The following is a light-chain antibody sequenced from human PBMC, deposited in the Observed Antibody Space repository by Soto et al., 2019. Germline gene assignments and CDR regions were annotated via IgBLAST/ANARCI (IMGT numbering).Light chain of an antibody. J-gene: IGKJ3*01. CDR1: QSISSY. V-gene: IGKV1-39*01. CDR2: EAS. Sequence: DIQMTQSPSPLSASVGDRVYITCRTSQSISSYLNWYQAKPGKAPKLLIYEASSLESGVPSRFSGSGSGKDFNLTISSLQHEDSATYYCQQSYSTPPFNFGPGTRVDI. CDR3: QQSYSTPPFN.